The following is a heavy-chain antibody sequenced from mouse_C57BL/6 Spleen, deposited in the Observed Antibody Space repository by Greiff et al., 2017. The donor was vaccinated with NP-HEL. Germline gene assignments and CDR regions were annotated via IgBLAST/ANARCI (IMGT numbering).Heavy chain of an antibody. CDR3: ARRGYYSNYWYFDV. Sequence: VQLQQTGPELVKPGASVKISCKASGYSFTDYNMNWVKQSNGKSLEWIGVINPNYGTTSYNQKFKGKATLTVDQSSSTAYMQLNSLTSEDSAVYYCARRGYYSNYWYFDVWGTGTTVTVSS. CDR2: INPNYGTT. V-gene: IGHV1-39*01. J-gene: IGHJ1*03. D-gene: IGHD2-5*01. CDR1: GYSFTDYN.